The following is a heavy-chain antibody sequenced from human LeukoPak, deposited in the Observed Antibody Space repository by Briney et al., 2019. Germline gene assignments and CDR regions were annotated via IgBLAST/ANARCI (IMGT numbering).Heavy chain of an antibody. CDR2: IYYNGIS. Sequence: SETLSLTCTVSGGSISGYYWSWIRQPPGKGLEWIAYIYYNGISNYNPSLKSRVIISVDSSKNQFSLQLNSVTPEDTAVYYCARSLRYYFDYWGQGTLVTVSS. CDR1: GGSISGYY. J-gene: IGHJ4*02. CDR3: ARSLRYYFDY. V-gene: IGHV4-59*12.